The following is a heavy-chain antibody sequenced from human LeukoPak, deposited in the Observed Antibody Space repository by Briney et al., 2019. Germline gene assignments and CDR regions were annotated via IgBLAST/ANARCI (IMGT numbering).Heavy chain of an antibody. Sequence: KPGGSLRLSCAASGFTVSSNYMSWVRQAPGKGLEWVAYTSRGGSDISYADSVKGRFTISTDNANSSLYLQMNSLRAEDTAVYFCVRARLIRLENFFDYWGQGTLVTVSS. CDR2: TSRGGSDI. CDR1: GFTVSSNY. V-gene: IGHV3-11*04. D-gene: IGHD2-21*02. CDR3: VRARLIRLENFFDY. J-gene: IGHJ4*02.